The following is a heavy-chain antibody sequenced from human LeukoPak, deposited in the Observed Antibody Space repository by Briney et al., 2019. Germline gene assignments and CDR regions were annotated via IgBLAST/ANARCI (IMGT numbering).Heavy chain of an antibody. CDR3: AREGQGYCSSTSCSAYFDY. CDR1: GFTFSTYG. CDR2: IWYDGSNK. V-gene: IGHV3-33*01. Sequence: PGGSLRLSCEASGFTFSTYGMHWVRQAPGKGLEWVAVIWYDGSNKYYADSVKGRFIISRDNSKNTLYLQMNSLRAEDTAVYYCAREGQGYCSSTSCSAYFDYWGQGTLVTVSS. D-gene: IGHD2-2*01. J-gene: IGHJ4*02.